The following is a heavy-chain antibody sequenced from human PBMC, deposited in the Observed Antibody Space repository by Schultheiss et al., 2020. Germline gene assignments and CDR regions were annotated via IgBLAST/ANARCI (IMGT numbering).Heavy chain of an antibody. Sequence: ASVKVSCKASGYTFTGYYMHWVRQAPGQGLEWMGWINPNSGGTNYAQKFQGRVTMTRDTSISTAYMELSRLRSDDTAVYYCARGGSGTPEYNWFDPWGQGTLVTV. J-gene: IGHJ5*02. CDR2: INPNSGGT. CDR1: GYTFTGYY. CDR3: ARGGSGTPEYNWFDP. V-gene: IGHV1-2*02. D-gene: IGHD3-10*01.